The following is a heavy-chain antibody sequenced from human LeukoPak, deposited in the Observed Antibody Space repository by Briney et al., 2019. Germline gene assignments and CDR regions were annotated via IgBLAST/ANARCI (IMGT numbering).Heavy chain of an antibody. V-gene: IGHV4-4*07. D-gene: IGHD4-17*01. CDR1: GGAISSYY. J-gene: IGHJ4*02. CDR3: ARDRGQTTVTTLDY. Sequence: SETLSLTCSVSGGAISSYYWSWIRQPAGKGLEWIGRIYTSGSTNYNPSLKSRVTMSVDTSKNQFSLKLSSVTAADTAVYYCARDRGQTTVTTLDYWGQGTLVTVSS. CDR2: IYTSGST.